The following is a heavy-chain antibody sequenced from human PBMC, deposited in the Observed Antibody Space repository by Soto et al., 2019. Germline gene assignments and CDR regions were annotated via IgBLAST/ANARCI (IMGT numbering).Heavy chain of an antibody. J-gene: IGHJ3*02. V-gene: IGHV4-34*01. D-gene: IGHD3-3*01. CDR1: GGSFSGYY. Sequence: QVQLQHWGAGLLKPSETLSLTCAVYGGSFSGYYWSWIRQPPGKGLEWIGEINHSGSTNYNPSLKSRVTISVDTSKNQFSLKLRSVTAADTAVYYCARLALRFHGAFDIWGQGTMVTVSS. CDR3: ARLALRFHGAFDI. CDR2: INHSGST.